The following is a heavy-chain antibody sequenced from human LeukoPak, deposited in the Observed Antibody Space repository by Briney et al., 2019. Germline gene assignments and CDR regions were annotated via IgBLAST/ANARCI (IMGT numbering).Heavy chain of an antibody. CDR1: GYTFTSYG. Sequence: AASVKVSCKASGYTFTSYGISWVRQAPGQGLEWMGWISAYNGNINYAQKLQGRVTMTADTSTCTAYMELRSLRSDDTAVYYCARDRRYSGYDLFGYWGQGTLVTVSS. CDR3: ARDRRYSGYDLFGY. D-gene: IGHD5-12*01. CDR2: ISAYNGNI. V-gene: IGHV1-18*01. J-gene: IGHJ4*02.